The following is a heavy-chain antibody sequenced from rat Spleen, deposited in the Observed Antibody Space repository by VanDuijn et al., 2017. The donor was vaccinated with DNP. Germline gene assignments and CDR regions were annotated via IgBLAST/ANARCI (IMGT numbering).Heavy chain of an antibody. CDR2: ISTGDGS. Sequence: EVQLVESGGGLVQPGRSLKLSCAASGFTFSNYGMAWVRQTPTKGLAWVASISTGDGSYYSDSVKGRFSLSRDNTKSTLYLQVNSLRSEDTATYYCTSNPHIRTAAPFDYWGQGVMVTVSS. V-gene: IGHV5S13*01. CDR1: GFTFSNYG. D-gene: IGHD3-8*01. CDR3: TSNPHIRTAAPFDY. J-gene: IGHJ2*01.